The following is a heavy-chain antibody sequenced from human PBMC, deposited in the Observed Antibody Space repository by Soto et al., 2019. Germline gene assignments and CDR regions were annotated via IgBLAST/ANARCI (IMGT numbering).Heavy chain of an antibody. D-gene: IGHD3-9*01. CDR2: ISSNGGST. V-gene: IGHV3-64D*06. CDR3: VKDLAWRLVIGHYYYYGMDV. CDR1: GFTFSSYA. J-gene: IGHJ6*02. Sequence: GGSLRLSCSASGFTFSSYAMHWVRQAPGKGLEYVSAISSNGGSTYYADSVKGRFTISRDNSKNTLYLQMSSLRAEDTAVYYCVKDLAWRLVIGHYYYYGMDVWGQGTTVTVSS.